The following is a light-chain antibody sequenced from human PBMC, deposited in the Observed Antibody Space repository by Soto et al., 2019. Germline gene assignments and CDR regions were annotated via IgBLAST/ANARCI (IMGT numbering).Light chain of an antibody. CDR2: GAS. CDR1: QSVSSN. CDR3: KQYNNWPALT. V-gene: IGKV3-15*01. Sequence: EIVMTQSPATLSVSPGERATLSCRASQSVSSNLAWYQQKPGQAPRLLIYGASTRATGIPARFSGSRSGTEFTLTISSLQSEDFAVYYCKQYNNWPALTFGGGTKGEIK. J-gene: IGKJ4*01.